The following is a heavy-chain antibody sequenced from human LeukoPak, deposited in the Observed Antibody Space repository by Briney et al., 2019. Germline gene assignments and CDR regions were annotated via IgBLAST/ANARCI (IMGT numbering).Heavy chain of an antibody. CDR3: ANQYYYDSSGYYTTPFDY. J-gene: IGHJ4*02. V-gene: IGHV3-23*01. Sequence: TGGSLRLSCAASGFTFSGYAMSWVRQAPGKGLEWVSAISGSGGSTYYADSVKGRFTISRDNSKNTLYLQMNSLRAEDTAVYYCANQYYYDSSGYYTTPFDYWGQGTLVTVSS. D-gene: IGHD3-22*01. CDR2: ISGSGGST. CDR1: GFTFSGYA.